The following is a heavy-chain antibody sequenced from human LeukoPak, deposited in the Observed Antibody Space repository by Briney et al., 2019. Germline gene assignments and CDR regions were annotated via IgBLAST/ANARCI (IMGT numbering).Heavy chain of an antibody. Sequence: ASVKVSCKASGYSFTTYAINWVRQAPGQGLEWMGWINTNTGNPTYAQGFTGRFVFSLDTSVSTAYLQISSLKAEDTAVYYCARENIIFPYDFWSGYYFGGDAFDIWGQGTMVTVSS. D-gene: IGHD3-3*01. CDR1: GYSFTTYA. V-gene: IGHV7-4-1*02. CDR3: ARENIIFPYDFWSGYYFGGDAFDI. J-gene: IGHJ3*02. CDR2: INTNTGNP.